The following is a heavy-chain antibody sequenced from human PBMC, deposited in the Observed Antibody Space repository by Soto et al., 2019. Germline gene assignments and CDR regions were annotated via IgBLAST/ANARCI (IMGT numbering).Heavy chain of an antibody. J-gene: IGHJ4*02. CDR3: AKARRFIVPFDY. CDR1: GFAFSSYA. V-gene: IGHV3-23*01. Sequence: EVQLLESGGGLVQPGGSLRLSCAASGFAFSSYAMSWVRQAPGKGLEWVSSISGSTNGTYYADDVKGRLTISRDNSNNTLYLQMNSLSAEFTAVYYCAKARRFIVPFDYWGQRALVTVS. D-gene: IGHD3-16*02. CDR2: ISGSTNGT.